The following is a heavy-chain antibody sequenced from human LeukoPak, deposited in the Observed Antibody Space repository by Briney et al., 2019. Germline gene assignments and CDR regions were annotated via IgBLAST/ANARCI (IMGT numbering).Heavy chain of an antibody. V-gene: IGHV3-7*01. CDR2: IKQDGSEK. CDR3: ARDRGSGWYGGGWFDP. D-gene: IGHD6-19*01. Sequence: GGSLRLSCAASGFTFSDYWTHWVRRVPGKGLEWVANIKQDGSEKYYVDSVKGRFTISRDNAKNSLYLQMNSLRAEDTAVYYCARDRGSGWYGGGWFDPWGQGTLVTVSS. CDR1: GFTFSDYW. J-gene: IGHJ5*02.